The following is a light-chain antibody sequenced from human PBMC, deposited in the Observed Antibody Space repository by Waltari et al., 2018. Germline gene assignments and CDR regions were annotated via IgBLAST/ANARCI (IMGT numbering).Light chain of an antibody. Sequence: VILTQSPATLSLSPGERATLSCRASQSVSSYLAWYQQKPGQAPRLLIYGASTRATGIPDRFSGSGSGTEFTLTISSLEPEDFAVYYCQKYSNSPFIFGGGTKVEIK. CDR2: GAS. CDR3: QKYSNSPFI. CDR1: QSVSSY. J-gene: IGKJ4*01. V-gene: IGKV3-20*01.